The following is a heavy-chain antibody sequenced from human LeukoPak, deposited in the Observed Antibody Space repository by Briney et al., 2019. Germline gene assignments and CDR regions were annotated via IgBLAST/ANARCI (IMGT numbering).Heavy chain of an antibody. CDR2: TNPSGGST. CDR1: GYTFTSYY. V-gene: IGHV1-46*01. Sequence: ASVKVSCKASGYTFTSYYMHWVRQAPGQGLEWMGLTNPSGGSTSYAQKFQGRVTMTRDTSTSTVYMELSSLRSGDTAVYYCARETVGATEGRWFDPWGQGTLVTVSS. CDR3: ARETVGATEGRWFDP. J-gene: IGHJ5*02. D-gene: IGHD1-26*01.